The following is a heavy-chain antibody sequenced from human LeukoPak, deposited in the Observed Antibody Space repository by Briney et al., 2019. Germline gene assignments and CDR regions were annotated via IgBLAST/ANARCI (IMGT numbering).Heavy chain of an antibody. CDR3: ARERGVGGVLDLGFDY. D-gene: IGHD3-10*01. CDR1: GGSISSSNW. Sequence: SETLSLTCAVSGGSISSSNWWSWVRQPPGKGLEWIGEIYHSGSTNYNPSLKSRVTISVDKSKNQFSLKLSSVTAADTAVYYCARERGVGGVLDLGFDYWGQGTLVTVPS. CDR2: IYHSGST. V-gene: IGHV4-4*02. J-gene: IGHJ4*02.